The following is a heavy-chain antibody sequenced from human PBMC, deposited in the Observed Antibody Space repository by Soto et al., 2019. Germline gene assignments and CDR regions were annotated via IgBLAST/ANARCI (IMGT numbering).Heavy chain of an antibody. Sequence: PSETLSLTCTVSGGSISSYYWSWIRQPPGKGLEWIGYIYYSGSTNYNPSLKSRVTISVDTSKNQFSLKLSSVTAADTAVYYCARDRRGGYYDSSGPFDYWGQGTLVTVSS. CDR3: ARDRRGGYYDSSGPFDY. D-gene: IGHD3-22*01. J-gene: IGHJ4*02. CDR2: IYYSGST. CDR1: GGSISSYY. V-gene: IGHV4-59*01.